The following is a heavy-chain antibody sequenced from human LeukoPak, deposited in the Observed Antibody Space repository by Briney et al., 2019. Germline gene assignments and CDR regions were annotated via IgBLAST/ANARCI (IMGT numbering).Heavy chain of an antibody. CDR1: GFTFSAYR. V-gene: IGHV3-7*05. CDR2: IKQDGSEK. J-gene: IGHJ3*01. CDR3: ASGYTSGT. D-gene: IGHD6-19*01. Sequence: RGSLRHSCAASGFTFSAYRTCWVRQAPRKRLEWVAKIKQDGSEKNYVDSVKGRFTISRDNAKNSLYLQMNSVRAEDTAVYYCASGYTSGTWGQGTLVTVSS.